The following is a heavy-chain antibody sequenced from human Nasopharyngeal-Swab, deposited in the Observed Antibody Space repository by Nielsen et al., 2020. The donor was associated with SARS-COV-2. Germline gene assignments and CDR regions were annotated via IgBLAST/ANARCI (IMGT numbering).Heavy chain of an antibody. CDR2: ISSSGSIT. CDR1: GFSFSEYY. J-gene: IGHJ1*01. CDR3: ARGVETIHH. V-gene: IGHV3-11*04. Sequence: GESLKISCAASGFSFSEYYMSWIRQAPGKGLEWISDISSSGSITHYADSMKGRFTISRDSAKKSLYLQMNSLRAEDTAVYYCARGVETIHHWGQGSLVTVSS. D-gene: IGHD5-24*01.